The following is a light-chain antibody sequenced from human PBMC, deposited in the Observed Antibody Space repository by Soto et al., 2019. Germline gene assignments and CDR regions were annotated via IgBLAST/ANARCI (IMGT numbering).Light chain of an antibody. CDR2: GAS. J-gene: IGKJ2*01. Sequence: EIVMTQSPATLSVSPGERATLSCRASENVITNLAWFQQKPGQTPSLLVYGASTRTTGVPARFSHSGSGTDSPLTISTLQSEDFAVYYCQQYHNCSYTFGPGTKLEIK. CDR1: ENVITN. CDR3: QQYHNCSYT. V-gene: IGKV3-15*01.